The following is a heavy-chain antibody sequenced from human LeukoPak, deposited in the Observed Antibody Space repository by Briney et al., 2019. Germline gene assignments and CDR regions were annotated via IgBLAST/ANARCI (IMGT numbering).Heavy chain of an antibody. CDR1: GYTLTELS. J-gene: IGHJ4*02. CDR2: FDPEDGET. Sequence: ASVKVSCKVSGYTLTELSMHWVRQAPGKGLAWLGGFDPEDGETIYAQKFQGRVTMTEDTSTDTAYMELSSLRSEDTAVYYCATDRYDSSGYYYPYFDYWGQGTLVTVSS. CDR3: ATDRYDSSGYYYPYFDY. V-gene: IGHV1-24*01. D-gene: IGHD3-22*01.